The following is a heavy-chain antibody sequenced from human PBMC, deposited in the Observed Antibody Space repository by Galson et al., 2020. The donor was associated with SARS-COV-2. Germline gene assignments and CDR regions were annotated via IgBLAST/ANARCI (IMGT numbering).Heavy chain of an antibody. Sequence: SETLSLTCAVYGGSFSAYYWNWIRQPPGKGLEWIGEINHSVGTTYNPSLKSRVTISLDTSKNQFSLKLNSVTAADTAVYYCAKPGSIFALGAPNGSYMDVWGKGTTVIVSS. J-gene: IGHJ6*03. CDR3: AKPGSIFALGAPNGSYMDV. D-gene: IGHD3-10*01. CDR1: GGSFSAYY. CDR2: INHSVGT. V-gene: IGHV4-34*01.